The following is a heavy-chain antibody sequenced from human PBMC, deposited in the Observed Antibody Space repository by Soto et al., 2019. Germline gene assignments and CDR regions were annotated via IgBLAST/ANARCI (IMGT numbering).Heavy chain of an antibody. V-gene: IGHV3-23*01. CDR3: AIPTGLTVTGPDY. Sequence: PGGSLRLSCAASGFTFSSFAMSRVRQSPGKGLECVSAIIGDSGSTYYTDSVKGRFTISRDNSKNTLYLQMNSLRAEDTAVYYCAIPTGLTVTGPDYWGQGTLVTVSS. CDR2: IIGDSGST. CDR1: GFTFSSFA. J-gene: IGHJ4*02. D-gene: IGHD6-19*01.